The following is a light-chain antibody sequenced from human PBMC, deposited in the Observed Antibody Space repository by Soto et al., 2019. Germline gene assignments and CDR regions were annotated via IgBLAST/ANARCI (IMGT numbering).Light chain of an antibody. Sequence: SYELTQPPSVSLAPGKTARITCGGNNIATYSVHWYRQKPGQAPVLVISNDNDRPSGIPDRFSGSNSGHTATLTIRRVEAGDEADYYCQLWDNNNDEVVFGRGTKLTVL. CDR3: QLWDNNNDEVV. CDR2: NDN. V-gene: IGLV3-21*04. J-gene: IGLJ3*02. CDR1: NIATYS.